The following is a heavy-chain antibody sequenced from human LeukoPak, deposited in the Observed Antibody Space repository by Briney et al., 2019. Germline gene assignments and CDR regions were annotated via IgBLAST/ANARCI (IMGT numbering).Heavy chain of an antibody. V-gene: IGHV4-34*01. CDR3: ARHPSGRMWLQQGGWFDP. J-gene: IGHJ5*02. D-gene: IGHD5-24*01. CDR1: GGSFSGYY. CDR2: MYHNGST. Sequence: SETLSLTCAVYGGSFSGYYWSWIRQPPGKGLEWIGSMYHNGSTYYNPSLKSRVTISVDTSKNQFSLKLSSVTAADTAVYYCARHPSGRMWLQQGGWFDPWGQGTLVTVSS.